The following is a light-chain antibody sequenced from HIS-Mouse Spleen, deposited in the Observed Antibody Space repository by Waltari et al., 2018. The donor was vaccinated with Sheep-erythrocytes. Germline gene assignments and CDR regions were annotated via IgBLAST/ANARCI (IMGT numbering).Light chain of an antibody. CDR3: CSYAGSYNHV. CDR1: SSDVGGYNY. Sequence: QSALTQPRSVSGSPGQSVTISCTGTSSDVGGYNYVSWYQQHPGKAPKLMIYDASKRPAGVPVRFSGSKSGNAASLTISGLQAEDEADYYCCSYAGSYNHVFATGTKVTVL. CDR2: DAS. V-gene: IGLV2-11*01. J-gene: IGLJ1*01.